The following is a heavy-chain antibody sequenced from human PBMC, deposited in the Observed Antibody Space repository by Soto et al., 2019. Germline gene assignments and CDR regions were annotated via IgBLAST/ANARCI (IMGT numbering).Heavy chain of an antibody. CDR3: VRDAFLYSRGAYYDH. CDR1: GFTFSTYA. V-gene: IGHV3-30-3*01. CDR2: ISYTGANQ. J-gene: IGHJ5*02. D-gene: IGHD4-4*01. Sequence: QVRLVESGGGAVQPADSLRLSCDVSGFTFSTYALHWVRQAPGKGLEWVAFISYTGANQYYADSVKGRFTVSRDNCKDIASLQMTILKPEDSAVYYCVRDAFLYSRGAYYDHWGQGTLVTVSS.